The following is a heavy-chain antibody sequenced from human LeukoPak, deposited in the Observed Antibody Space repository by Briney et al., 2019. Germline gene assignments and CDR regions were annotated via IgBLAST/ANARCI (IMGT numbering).Heavy chain of an antibody. D-gene: IGHD6-25*01. CDR3: ARESSSGLDY. J-gene: IGHJ4*02. CDR2: INPNSGGT. Sequence: ASVKVSCKASGYTFTSYGISWVRQAPGQGLEWMGWINPNSGGTNYAQKFQGRVTMTRDTSISTAYMELSRLRSDDTAVYYCARESSSGLDYWGQGTLVTVSS. V-gene: IGHV1-2*02. CDR1: GYTFTSYG.